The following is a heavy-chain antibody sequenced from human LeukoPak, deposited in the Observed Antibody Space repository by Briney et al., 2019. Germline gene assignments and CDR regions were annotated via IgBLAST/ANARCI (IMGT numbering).Heavy chain of an antibody. D-gene: IGHD6-19*01. V-gene: IGHV4-39*07. CDR1: GGSISSSSYY. J-gene: IGHJ4*02. CDR2: IYYSGST. Sequence: PSETLSLTCTVSGGSISSSSYYWGWIRQPPGKGLEWIGSIYYSGSTYYNPSLKSRVTISVDTSKNQFSLKLSSVTAADTAVYYCAGERGEEYSSGWYKTNFFDNWGQGIRVTVSS. CDR3: AGERGEEYSSGWYKTNFFDN.